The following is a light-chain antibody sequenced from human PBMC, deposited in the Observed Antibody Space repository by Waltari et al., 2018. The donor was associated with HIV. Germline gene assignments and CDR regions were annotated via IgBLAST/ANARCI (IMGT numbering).Light chain of an antibody. J-gene: IGLJ2*01. Sequence: QSVLTQPPSASRTLGQRLTISCSATIFNIFSTYVYWYQQLPGTAPKLLIYRNYQRPSGVPDRFSGSKSGTSASLAISGLRSEEEADYYCAAWDDSLSGRGVFGGGTKLTVL. CDR1: IFNIFSTY. V-gene: IGLV1-47*01. CDR2: RNY. CDR3: AAWDDSLSGRGV.